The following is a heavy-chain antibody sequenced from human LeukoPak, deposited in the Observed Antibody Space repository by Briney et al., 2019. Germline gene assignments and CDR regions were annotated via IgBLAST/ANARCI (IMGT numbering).Heavy chain of an antibody. Sequence: KPGGSLRLSCAASGFTFSSYSMNWVRQAPGKGLEWVSSITSSSSYIYYADSLKGRFTISRDDAKNSLYLQMNSLRAEDTAVYYCARTLYGGPYAFDVWGQGTVVTVSS. CDR2: ITSSSSYI. V-gene: IGHV3-21*01. CDR1: GFTFSSYS. J-gene: IGHJ3*01. D-gene: IGHD4-23*01. CDR3: ARTLYGGPYAFDV.